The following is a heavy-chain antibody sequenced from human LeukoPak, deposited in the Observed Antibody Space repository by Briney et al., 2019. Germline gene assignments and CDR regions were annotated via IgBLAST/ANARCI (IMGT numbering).Heavy chain of an antibody. CDR3: ARKATVTGQYYFDY. CDR1: GGTFSSYA. J-gene: IGHJ4*02. Sequence: GASVKVSCKACGGTFSSYAISWVRQAPGQGLEWMGAIIPIFGTANYAQKFQGRVTITADESTSTAYMELSSLRSEDTAVYYCARKATVTGQYYFDYWGQGTLVSVSS. CDR2: IIPIFGTA. V-gene: IGHV1-69*13. D-gene: IGHD4-17*01.